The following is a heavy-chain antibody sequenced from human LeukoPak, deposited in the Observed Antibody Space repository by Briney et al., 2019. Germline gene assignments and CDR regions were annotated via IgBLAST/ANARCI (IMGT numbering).Heavy chain of an antibody. J-gene: IGHJ5*01. V-gene: IGHV1-18*01. CDR2: ISTYNGNT. Sequence: GASVKVSCKTSGYTFISHGISWVRRAPGQGLEWMGWISTYNGNTNYAQKFKDRVAVTTDAATNTVYMELRSLTSDDTAVYFCARESLGRDIWFDSWGPGTLVTVSS. CDR1: GYTFISHG. CDR3: ARESLGRDIWFDS. D-gene: IGHD2-15*01.